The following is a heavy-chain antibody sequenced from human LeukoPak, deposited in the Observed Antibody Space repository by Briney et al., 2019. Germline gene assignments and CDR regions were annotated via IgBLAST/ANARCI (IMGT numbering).Heavy chain of an antibody. CDR1: GFTFSSYE. V-gene: IGHV3-48*03. CDR2: ISSSGSTI. J-gene: IGHJ4*02. D-gene: IGHD1-14*01. Sequence: GGSLRLSCAASGFTFSSYEMNWVRQAPGKGLEWVSYISSSGSTIYYADSVKGRFTISRDNAKNSLYLQMNSLRAEDTAVYYCAKDSSVRNHSGDLGYWGQGTLVTVSS. CDR3: AKDSSVRNHSGDLGY.